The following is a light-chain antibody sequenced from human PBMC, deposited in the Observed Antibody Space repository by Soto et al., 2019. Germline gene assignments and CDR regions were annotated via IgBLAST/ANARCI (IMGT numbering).Light chain of an antibody. CDR1: QSVSSTY. Sequence: EIVLTQSPGTLSLSPGERATLSCRASQSVSSTYLAWYQQKPGQAPRLLIYGASYRATGIPDRFSGSGSGTDFTLTISRLEPEDFAVYYCQQYGSSPSLTFGGGTKVEIK. CDR2: GAS. J-gene: IGKJ4*01. CDR3: QQYGSSPSLT. V-gene: IGKV3-20*01.